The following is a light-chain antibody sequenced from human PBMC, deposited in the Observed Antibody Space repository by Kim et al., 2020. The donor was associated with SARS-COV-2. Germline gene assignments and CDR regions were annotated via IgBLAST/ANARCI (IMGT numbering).Light chain of an antibody. CDR2: LNSDGSH. CDR3: QTWDTDIRV. Sequence: ASVKLTCTLSSGHSTYAIAWHQQQPEKGPRYLMKLNSDGSHSKGDGVPDRFSGSSSGAERYLTISSLQSEDEADYYCQTWDTDIRVFGGGTQLTVL. V-gene: IGLV4-69*01. CDR1: SGHSTYA. J-gene: IGLJ3*02.